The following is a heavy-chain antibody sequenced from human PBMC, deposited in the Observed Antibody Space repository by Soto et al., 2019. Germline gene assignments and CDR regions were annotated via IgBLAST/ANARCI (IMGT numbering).Heavy chain of an antibody. Sequence: QVHLVQSGAEVKKPGSSVKVSCKTSGGTFSDLAFSWVRQAPRQGLEWVVGIIPLFGTPNYAREFQGRVSISADESSNTVYMELRSLRSEDTAIYYCASERVAEMATGGYFDNWGQGTLVTVSS. CDR3: ASERVAEMATGGYFDN. CDR1: GGTFSDLA. D-gene: IGHD5-12*01. J-gene: IGHJ4*02. CDR2: IIPLFGTP. V-gene: IGHV1-69*01.